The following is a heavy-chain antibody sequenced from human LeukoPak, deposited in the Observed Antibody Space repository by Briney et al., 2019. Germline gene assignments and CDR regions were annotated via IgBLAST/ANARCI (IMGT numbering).Heavy chain of an antibody. D-gene: IGHD3-22*01. CDR3: ARAGYYDSSGYSYYFDY. J-gene: IGHJ4*02. Sequence: PGGSLRLSCAASGFTFSSYAMHWVRQAPGKGLKWVAVISYDGSNKYYADSVKGRFTISRDNSKNTLYLQMNSLRAEDTAVYYCARAGYYDSSGYSYYFDYWGQGTLVTVSS. CDR2: ISYDGSNK. CDR1: GFTFSSYA. V-gene: IGHV3-30-3*01.